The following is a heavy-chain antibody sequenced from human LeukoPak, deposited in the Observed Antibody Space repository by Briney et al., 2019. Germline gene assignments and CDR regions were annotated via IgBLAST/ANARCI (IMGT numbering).Heavy chain of an antibody. CDR1: GGSISSGGYS. CDR2: IYHSGST. Sequence: PSQTLSLTCAVSGGSISSGGYSWSWIRQPPGKGLEWIGYIYHSGSTYYNPSLKSRVTISVDRSKNQFSLKLSSVTAADTAVYYCARGSGYFDYWGQGTLVTVSS. V-gene: IGHV4-30-2*01. CDR3: ARGSGYFDY. J-gene: IGHJ4*02.